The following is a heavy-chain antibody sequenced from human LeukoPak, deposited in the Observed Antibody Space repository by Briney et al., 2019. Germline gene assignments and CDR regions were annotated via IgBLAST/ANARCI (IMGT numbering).Heavy chain of an antibody. CDR2: IYYSGST. J-gene: IGHJ5*02. CDR1: GGSISSGGYY. Sequence: SQTPSLTCTVSGGSISSGGYYWSWLRQHPGKGLEWLGYIYYSGSTYYNPSLKSRVTISVNTSKNQFSLKLSSVTAADTAVYYCARDRSNCSGGSCYPNWFDPWGQGTLVTVSS. CDR3: ARDRSNCSGGSCYPNWFDP. V-gene: IGHV4-31*03. D-gene: IGHD2-15*01.